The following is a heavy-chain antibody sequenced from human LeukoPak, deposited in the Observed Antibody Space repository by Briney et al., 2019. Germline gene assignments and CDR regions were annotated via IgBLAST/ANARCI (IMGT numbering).Heavy chain of an antibody. J-gene: IGHJ4*02. CDR1: GGSFSGYY. Sequence: SETLSLTCAVYGGSFSGYYWSWIRQPPGKGLEWIGEINHSGSINYNPSLKSRVTISVDTSKNQFSLKLSSVTAADTAVYYCARPSYYYDSSGYYGSSSFDYWGQGTLVTASS. CDR3: ARPSYYYDSSGYYGSSSFDY. V-gene: IGHV4-34*01. CDR2: INHSGSI. D-gene: IGHD3-22*01.